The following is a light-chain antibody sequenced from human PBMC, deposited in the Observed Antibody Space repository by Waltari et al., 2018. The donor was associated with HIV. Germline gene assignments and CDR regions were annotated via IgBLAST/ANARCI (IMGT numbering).Light chain of an antibody. V-gene: IGKV1-33*01. J-gene: IGKJ4*01. CDR2: DVA. CDR1: QDINSH. CDR3: QQYYILPLT. Sequence: DIHLTQSPSSLPPSVGESVTIKCQASQDINSHLNWYQKKPGKAPKLLIYDVANVETGVPSRFSGSGLGKHFTLTISYVQVEDMATYCCQQYYILPLTLGGGNTVDMK.